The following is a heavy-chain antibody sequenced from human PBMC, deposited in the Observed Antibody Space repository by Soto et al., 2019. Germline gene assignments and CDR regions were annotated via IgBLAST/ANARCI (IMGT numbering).Heavy chain of an antibody. Sequence: GGSLRLSCAASGFTFSSYGMHWVRQAPGKGLEWVAVIWYDGSNKYYADSVKGRFTISRDNSKNTLYLQMNSLRAEDTAVYYCARLGYSYGFDYWGQGTLVTVSS. CDR3: ARLGYSYGFDY. J-gene: IGHJ4*02. CDR1: GFTFSSYG. CDR2: IWYDGSNK. V-gene: IGHV3-33*01. D-gene: IGHD5-18*01.